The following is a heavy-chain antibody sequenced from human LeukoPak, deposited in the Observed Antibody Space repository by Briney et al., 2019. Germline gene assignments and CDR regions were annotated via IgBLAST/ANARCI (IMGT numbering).Heavy chain of an antibody. V-gene: IGHV4-61*02. CDR3: ARFQSRYENLRSDI. CDR1: GGSISSGSYY. CDR2: IYSSGST. J-gene: IGHJ3*02. Sequence: SETLSLTCTVSGGSISSGSYYWSWIRQPAGKGLEWIGRIYSSGSTNYNPSLKSRVTISVDTSKNQFSLKLSSVTAADTAVYYCARFQSRYENLRSDIWGPGTMVTVSS. D-gene: IGHD3-16*02.